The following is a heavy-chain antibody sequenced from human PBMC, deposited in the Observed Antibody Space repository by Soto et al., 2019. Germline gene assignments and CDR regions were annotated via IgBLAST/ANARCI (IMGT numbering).Heavy chain of an antibody. CDR2: INPSGGST. V-gene: IGHV1-46*03. Sequence: VKVSCKASGYTFTSYYMHWVRQAPGQGLEWMGIINPSGGSTSYAQKFQGRVTMTRDTSTSTVYMELSSLRSEDTAVYYCAXXTNTVQYYDSSGYLNWFDPXGQGTLVTVSS. D-gene: IGHD3-22*01. CDR1: GYTFTSYY. J-gene: IGHJ5*02. CDR3: AXXTNTVQYYDSSGYLNWFDP.